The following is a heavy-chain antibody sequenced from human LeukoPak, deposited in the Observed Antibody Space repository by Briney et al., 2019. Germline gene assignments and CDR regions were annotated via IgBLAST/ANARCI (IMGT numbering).Heavy chain of an antibody. CDR3: ATLVNRAGGY. CDR2: ITSGEGSA. CDR1: GFTFSSFA. J-gene: IGHJ4*02. V-gene: IGHV3-23*01. Sequence: KAGGSLRLSCTASGFTFSSFAMSWVRQAPGKGLEWVSTITSGEGSAYYADSVKGRFTVSRDNSKNTLYLQMNSLRADDTAIYFCATLVNRAGGYWGQGTLVTVSS. D-gene: IGHD1-14*01.